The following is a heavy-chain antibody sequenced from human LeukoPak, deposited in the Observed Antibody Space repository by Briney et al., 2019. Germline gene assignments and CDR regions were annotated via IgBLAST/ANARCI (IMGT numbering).Heavy chain of an antibody. CDR1: GGSFSGYY. Sequence: TASETLSLTCAVYGGSFSGYYWSWIRQPPGKGLEWIGEINHSGSTNYNPSLKSRVTISVETSKKQFSPKLGSVAAADTAVYYWARGRSVWGQGTLVTVSS. CDR2: INHSGST. V-gene: IGHV4-34*01. J-gene: IGHJ4*02. CDR3: ARGRSV.